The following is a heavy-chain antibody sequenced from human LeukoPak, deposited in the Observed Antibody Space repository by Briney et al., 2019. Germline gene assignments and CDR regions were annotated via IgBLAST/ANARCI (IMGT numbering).Heavy chain of an antibody. Sequence: SETLSLTCAVYGGSFSGYYWSWIRQPPGKGLEWIGEINHSGSTNYNPSLKSRVTISVDTSKNQFSLKLSSVTAADTAVYYCARFAHFDWLPPYYYYGRDAWGQGTTVTVSS. CDR3: ARFAHFDWLPPYYYYGRDA. CDR1: GGSFSGYY. D-gene: IGHD3-9*01. V-gene: IGHV4-34*01. CDR2: INHSGST. J-gene: IGHJ6*02.